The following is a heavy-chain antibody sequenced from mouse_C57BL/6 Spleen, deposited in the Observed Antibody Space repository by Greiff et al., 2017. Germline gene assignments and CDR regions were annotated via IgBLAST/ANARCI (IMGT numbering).Heavy chain of an antibody. CDR2: IDPSDSYT. V-gene: IGHV1-69*01. CDR1: GYTFTSYW. J-gene: IGHJ2*01. CDR3: ARRTTVVAPYFDY. D-gene: IGHD1-1*01. Sequence: QVQLQQPGAELVMPGASVKLSCKASGYTFTSYWMHWVKQRPGQGLGWIGEIDPSDSYTNYNQKFKGKSTLTVDKSSSTAYMQLSSLTSEDSAVYYCARRTTVVAPYFDYWGQGTTLTVSS.